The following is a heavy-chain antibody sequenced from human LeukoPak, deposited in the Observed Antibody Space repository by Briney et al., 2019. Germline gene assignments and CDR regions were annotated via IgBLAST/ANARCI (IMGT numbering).Heavy chain of an antibody. CDR2: ISGYNGST. CDR1: GYTFTSYG. D-gene: IGHD3-22*01. Sequence: ASVKVSCKASGYTFTSYGISWVRQAPGQGLEWMGWISGYNGSTKNAQKLQGRVTMTTDTSTSTAYMELRSLRSDDTAVYYCARDGRHRYYYDSSGFYGSWFDPWGQGTLVTVSS. CDR3: ARDGRHRYYYDSSGFYGSWFDP. V-gene: IGHV1-18*01. J-gene: IGHJ5*02.